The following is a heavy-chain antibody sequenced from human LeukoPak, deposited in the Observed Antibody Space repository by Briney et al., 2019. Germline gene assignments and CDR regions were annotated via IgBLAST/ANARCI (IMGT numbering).Heavy chain of an antibody. Sequence: ASVKVSCKASGYTFTNYGISWVRQAPGQGLEWMGWISAYSGHTKYVQRLQGRVTMTTDTSTSTVYMELRSLRSDDTAVYYCARVGCSSTSCYFGWFDPWGQGTLVTVSS. CDR1: GYTFTNYG. CDR3: ARVGCSSTSCYFGWFDP. V-gene: IGHV1-18*01. J-gene: IGHJ5*02. D-gene: IGHD2-2*01. CDR2: ISAYSGHT.